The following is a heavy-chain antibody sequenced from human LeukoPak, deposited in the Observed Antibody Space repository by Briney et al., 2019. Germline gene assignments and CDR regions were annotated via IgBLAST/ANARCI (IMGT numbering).Heavy chain of an antibody. Sequence: GGSPRLSCAASGFTFSSYAMSWVRQAPGKGLEWVSVISGSGNGTYYADPVKGRFSISRDNSKNTLYLQMNSLRAADTAVYYCAKPPVGATPYYFDYWGQGTLVTVSS. CDR1: GFTFSSYA. J-gene: IGHJ4*02. V-gene: IGHV3-23*01. D-gene: IGHD1-26*01. CDR3: AKPPVGATPYYFDY. CDR2: ISGSGNGT.